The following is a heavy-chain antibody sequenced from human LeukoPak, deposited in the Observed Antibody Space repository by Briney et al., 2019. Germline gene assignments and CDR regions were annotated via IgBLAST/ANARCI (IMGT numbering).Heavy chain of an antibody. Sequence: HPGGSLRLSCAASGFTFSSHAMHWVRRAPGKGLEWVAVISYNGNTIYYADSVKGRFTISRDNSKNTLFLQMNSLRAEDTAVYYCARRAGALDYWGQGTLVIVSS. CDR1: GFTFSSHA. D-gene: IGHD6-19*01. V-gene: IGHV3-30-3*01. CDR3: ARRAGALDY. J-gene: IGHJ4*02. CDR2: ISYNGNTI.